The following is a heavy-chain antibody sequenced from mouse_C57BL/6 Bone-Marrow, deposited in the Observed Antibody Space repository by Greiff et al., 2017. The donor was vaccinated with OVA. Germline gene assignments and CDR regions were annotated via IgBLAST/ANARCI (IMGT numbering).Heavy chain of an antibody. CDR3: ARGARQLRPYYAMDY. V-gene: IGHV1-82*01. Sequence: QVQLQQSGPELVKPGASVKISCKASGYAFSSSWMNWVKQRPGKGLEWIGRIYPGDGDTNYNGQFKGKATLTADTSSSTAYMQLSSLTSEDSAVXVCARGARQLRPYYAMDYWGQGTSVTVSS. CDR2: IYPGDGDT. J-gene: IGHJ4*01. D-gene: IGHD3-2*02. CDR1: GYAFSSSW.